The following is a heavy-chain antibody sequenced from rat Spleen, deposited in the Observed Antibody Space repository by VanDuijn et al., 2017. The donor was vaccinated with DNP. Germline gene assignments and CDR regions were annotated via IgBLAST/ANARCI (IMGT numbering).Heavy chain of an antibody. Sequence: QVQLKESGPGLVQPSQTLSLTCTVSGFSLSSYGVIWVRQPPGKGLEWMGVIWGNGNTNYNSALKSRLSISRDNSKSKVFVKMKKLQTEEKAMYFCGRFRSITMMVVITPFDYWGQGVMVTVSS. V-gene: IGHV2S61*01. CDR3: GRFRSITMMVVITPFDY. CDR1: GFSLSSYG. CDR2: IWGNGNT. D-gene: IGHD1-12*02. J-gene: IGHJ2*01.